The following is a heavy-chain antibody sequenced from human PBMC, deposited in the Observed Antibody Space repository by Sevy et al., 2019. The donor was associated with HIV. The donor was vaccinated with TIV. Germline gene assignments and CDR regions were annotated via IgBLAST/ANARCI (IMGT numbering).Heavy chain of an antibody. V-gene: IGHV3-48*03. J-gene: IGHJ6*02. CDR1: GFTFRSYE. Sequence: GGSLRLSCEGSGFTFRSYEMNWVRQAPGKGLEWISYIYASGGPIYYSDSVRGRFTISRDDAKNSVYLQMDDLRVDDTATYYCARKVGYYYYYGMDVWGQGTTVTVSS. CDR2: IYASGGPI. CDR3: ARKVGYYYYYGMDV.